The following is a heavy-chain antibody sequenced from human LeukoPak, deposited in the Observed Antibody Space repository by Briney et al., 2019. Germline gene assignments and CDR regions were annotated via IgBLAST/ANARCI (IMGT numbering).Heavy chain of an antibody. CDR3: ARGPFVLIAAAANDAVDI. CDR2: VSSSGSTI. V-gene: IGHV3-48*03. Sequence: PGGSLRLSCVVSGFTFRTYDMNWVRQAPGKGLEWVSYVSSSGSTIYYTDSVKDRFTVSRDNANNSLYLDMNSLRAEDTAVYYCARGPFVLIAAAANDAVDIWGQGTMVTVSS. CDR1: GFTFRTYD. D-gene: IGHD6-13*01. J-gene: IGHJ3*02.